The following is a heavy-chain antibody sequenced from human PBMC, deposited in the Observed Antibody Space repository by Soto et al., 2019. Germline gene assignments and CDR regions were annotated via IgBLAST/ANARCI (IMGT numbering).Heavy chain of an antibody. CDR3: ARDKITGLFDY. V-gene: IGHV4-34*01. CDR1: GGSISSYY. J-gene: IGHJ4*02. CDR2: INHSVST. D-gene: IGHD2-8*02. Sequence: PSETLSLTCTVSGGSISSYYWTWIRQPPGTGLEWIGEINHSVSTNYNPSLKSRVTISVDTSKNQFSLKLTSLTAADTAVYYCARDKITGLFDYWGQGTLVTVSS.